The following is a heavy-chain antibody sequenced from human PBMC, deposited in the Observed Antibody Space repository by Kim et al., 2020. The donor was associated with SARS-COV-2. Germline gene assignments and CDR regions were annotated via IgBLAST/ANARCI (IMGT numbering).Heavy chain of an antibody. CDR2: IGAYNGNT. CDR3: ARVSSGWYADY. Sequence: ASVKVSCKASGYTFTSYGISWVRQAPGQGLEWMGWIGAYNGNTDYAQKPQGRVTITTDTSTSTAYMELRSLRSDDTAVYYCARVSSGWYADYWGQGTLLTVSS. J-gene: IGHJ4*02. CDR1: GYTFTSYG. V-gene: IGHV1-18*01. D-gene: IGHD6-19*01.